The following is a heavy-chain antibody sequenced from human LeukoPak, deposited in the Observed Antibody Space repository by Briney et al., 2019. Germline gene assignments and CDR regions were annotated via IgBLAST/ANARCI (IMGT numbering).Heavy chain of an antibody. CDR3: AKVGSSGWYGDY. J-gene: IGHJ4*02. CDR1: GFTFSSYA. D-gene: IGHD6-19*01. Sequence: GSLRLSCAASGFTFSSYAMSWVRQAPGKGLEWVSVISGSGGSTYYADSVKGRFTISRDNSKNTLYLQMNSLRAEDTAVYYCAKVGSSGWYGDYWGQGTLVTVSS. CDR2: ISGSGGST. V-gene: IGHV3-23*01.